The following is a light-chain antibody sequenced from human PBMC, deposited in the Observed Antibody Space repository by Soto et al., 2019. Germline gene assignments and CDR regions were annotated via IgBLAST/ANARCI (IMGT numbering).Light chain of an antibody. CDR1: QSVRSSY. Sequence: EIVLTQSPGTLSLSPGERATLSCRASQSVRSSYLAWYQQKPGQAPRLLIYGASSRATGIPDRFSGSGSGTDFTLTISRLGPEDFAVYYCQHYGSSPWTFGQGTKVEIE. CDR3: QHYGSSPWT. V-gene: IGKV3-20*01. J-gene: IGKJ1*01. CDR2: GAS.